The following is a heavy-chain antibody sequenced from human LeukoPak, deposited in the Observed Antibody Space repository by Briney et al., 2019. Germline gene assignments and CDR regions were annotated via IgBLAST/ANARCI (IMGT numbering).Heavy chain of an antibody. Sequence: GGSLRLSCAASGFTFDDYAMHWVRQAPGKVLDGVSLISGDGGSTYYEEYVKGRFTISRDNSKNSLYLQMNSLRTEDTALYYCAKGVVARANWFDPWGQGTLVTVSS. J-gene: IGHJ5*02. V-gene: IGHV3-43*02. CDR2: ISGDGGST. D-gene: IGHD2-15*01. CDR1: GFTFDDYA. CDR3: AKGVVARANWFDP.